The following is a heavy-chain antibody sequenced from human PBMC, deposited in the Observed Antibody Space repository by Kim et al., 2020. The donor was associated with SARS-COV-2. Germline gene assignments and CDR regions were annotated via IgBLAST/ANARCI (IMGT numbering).Heavy chain of an antibody. CDR3: AREDLRYFDWLVDYYGMDV. CDR1: GFTFSSYG. Sequence: GGSLRLSCAASGFTFSSYGMHWVRQAPGKGLEWVAVIWYDGSNKYYADSVKGRFTISRDNSKNTLYLQMNSLRAEDTAVYYCAREDLRYFDWLVDYYGMDVWGQGTTVTVSS. CDR2: IWYDGSNK. J-gene: IGHJ6*02. V-gene: IGHV3-33*01. D-gene: IGHD3-9*01.